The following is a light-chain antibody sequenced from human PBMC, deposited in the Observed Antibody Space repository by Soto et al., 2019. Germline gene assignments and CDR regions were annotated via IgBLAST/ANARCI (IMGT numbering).Light chain of an antibody. CDR3: SSFRSGSTL. CDR1: SSDVGIYNY. J-gene: IGLJ1*01. CDR2: EVS. Sequence: QSALTQPASVSGSPGQSIAISCTGSSSDVGIYNYVSWYQQHPGKAPKLMIYEVSNRPSGVSNRFSGSKSGNTASLTISGLQAEDEADYYCSSFRSGSTLFGTGTKLTVL. V-gene: IGLV2-14*01.